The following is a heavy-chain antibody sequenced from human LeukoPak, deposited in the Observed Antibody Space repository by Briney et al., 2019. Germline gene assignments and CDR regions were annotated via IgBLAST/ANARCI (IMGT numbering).Heavy chain of an antibody. CDR1: GFTFSSYS. CDR2: ISSSSSTI. Sequence: GGSLRLSCAASGFTFSSYSMNWVRQAPGKGLEWVSYISSSSSTIYYADSVKGRFTISRDNAKNSLYLQMNSLRAEDTAVYYCARAHLCSGGSCYFFDYWRQGTLVTVSS. D-gene: IGHD2-15*01. J-gene: IGHJ4*02. V-gene: IGHV3-48*01. CDR3: ARAHLCSGGSCYFFDY.